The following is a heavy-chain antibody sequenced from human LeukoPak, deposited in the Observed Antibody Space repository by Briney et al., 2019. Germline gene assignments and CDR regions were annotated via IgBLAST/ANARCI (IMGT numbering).Heavy chain of an antibody. D-gene: IGHD3-10*01. CDR3: ARDGEYGTGSYYRGCFDY. CDR2: INPSGGST. Sequence: GASVKVSCKASGYRFTSYYMHWVRQAPGQGLEWMGIINPSGGSTSYAQKFQGRVTMTRDTSTSTVYMYLSSLRSDDTAVYYCARDGEYGTGSYYRGCFDYWGQGTLVTVSS. CDR1: GYRFTSYY. J-gene: IGHJ4*02. V-gene: IGHV1-46*01.